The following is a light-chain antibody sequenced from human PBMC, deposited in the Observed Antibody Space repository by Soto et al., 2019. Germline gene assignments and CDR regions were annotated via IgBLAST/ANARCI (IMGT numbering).Light chain of an antibody. CDR2: AAS. Sequence: DIQMTQSPSSLSASVGDIVTITCRASQSISSYLNWYQQKPGKAPKLLIYAASSLESEVPSRFSGSGSGTDFTLTISSLQPEDFATYYCQQSYSTLWTFGQGTKVEIK. CDR1: QSISSY. V-gene: IGKV1-39*01. J-gene: IGKJ1*01. CDR3: QQSYSTLWT.